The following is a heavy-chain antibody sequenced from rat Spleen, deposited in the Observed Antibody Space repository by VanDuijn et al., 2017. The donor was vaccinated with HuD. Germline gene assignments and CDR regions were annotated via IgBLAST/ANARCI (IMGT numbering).Heavy chain of an antibody. D-gene: IGHD1-2*01. CDR1: GFTFDNFA. CDR3: TIGGTIAIPILFAY. J-gene: IGHJ3*01. CDR2: ISAGGDNT. Sequence: EVQLVESGGGLVQPGRSLKLSCAASGFTFDNFAMAWVRQAPTKGLEWVAYISAGGDNTYYRDSVKGRFTISRDNAKNTLYLQMDSLRSDETAPYYCTIGGTIAIPILFAYWGQGTLVTVSS. V-gene: IGHV5S13*01.